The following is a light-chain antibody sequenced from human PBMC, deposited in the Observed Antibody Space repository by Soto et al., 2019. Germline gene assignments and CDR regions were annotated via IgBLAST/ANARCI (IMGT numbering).Light chain of an antibody. J-gene: IGLJ1*01. Sequence: QSALTQPASVSGSPGQSITVSCTGTSSDIGGYNYVSWYQQHPGKAPKLMVYEVTNRPSGVSDRFSGSKSGNTASLTISGLQADDEGYYYCSSYTSSSTTVFGTGTKLTVL. CDR2: EVT. CDR1: SSDIGGYNY. V-gene: IGLV2-14*01. CDR3: SSYTSSSTTV.